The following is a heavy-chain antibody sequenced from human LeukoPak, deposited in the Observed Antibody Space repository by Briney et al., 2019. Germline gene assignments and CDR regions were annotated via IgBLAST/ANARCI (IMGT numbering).Heavy chain of an antibody. J-gene: IGHJ4*02. CDR1: GGSISSSSYY. V-gene: IGHV3-7*01. Sequence: PSETLSLTCTVSGGSISSSSYYWGWIRQPPGKGLEWVANIKQDGSEKYYVDSVKGRFTISRDNAKNSLYLQMNSLRAEDTAVYYCARDRGSGSYYAPPLYFDYWGQGTLVTVSS. D-gene: IGHD3-10*01. CDR3: ARDRGSGSYYAPPLYFDY. CDR2: IKQDGSEK.